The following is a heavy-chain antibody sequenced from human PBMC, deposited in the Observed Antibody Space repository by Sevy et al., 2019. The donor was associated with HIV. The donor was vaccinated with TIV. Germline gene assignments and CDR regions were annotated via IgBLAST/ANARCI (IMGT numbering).Heavy chain of an antibody. J-gene: IGHJ4*02. CDR3: AREENYYSYYFDY. CDR2: IKQDGSEK. CDR1: GFTFSSYW. Sequence: GGSLRLSCAASGFTFSSYWMSWVRQAPGKGLEWVANIKQDGSEKYYVDSVKGRFTISRDNAKNSLYLQMNSLRAEDTAVYYCAREENYYSYYFDYWGQGTLATVSS. V-gene: IGHV3-7*01. D-gene: IGHD3-22*01.